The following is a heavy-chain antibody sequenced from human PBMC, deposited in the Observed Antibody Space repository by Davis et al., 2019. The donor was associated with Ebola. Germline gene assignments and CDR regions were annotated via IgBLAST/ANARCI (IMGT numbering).Heavy chain of an antibody. CDR1: GGSISSSHW. D-gene: IGHD6-13*01. V-gene: IGHV4-4*02. CDR3: ARRRSYSSSPLGY. Sequence: MPSETLSLTCAVSGGSISSSHWWSWVRQPPGKGLEWIGYIYYTGSTNYNPSLKSRVTISVDTSKNQFSLKLSSVTAADTAVYYCARRRSYSSSPLGYWGQGTLVTVSS. J-gene: IGHJ4*02. CDR2: IYYTGST.